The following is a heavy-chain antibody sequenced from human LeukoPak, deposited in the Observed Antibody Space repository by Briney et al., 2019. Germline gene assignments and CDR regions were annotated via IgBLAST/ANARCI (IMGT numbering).Heavy chain of an antibody. CDR2: IIPILGIA. CDR3: ARSQSPYYYDSSGPAD. J-gene: IGHJ4*02. V-gene: IGHV1-69*04. Sequence: VASVKVSCKASGGTFSSYAISWVRQAPGQGLEWMGRIIPILGIANYAQKFQGRVTITADKSTSTAYMELSSLRSEDTAVYYCARSQSPYYYDSSGPADWGQGTLVTVSS. D-gene: IGHD3-22*01. CDR1: GGTFSSYA.